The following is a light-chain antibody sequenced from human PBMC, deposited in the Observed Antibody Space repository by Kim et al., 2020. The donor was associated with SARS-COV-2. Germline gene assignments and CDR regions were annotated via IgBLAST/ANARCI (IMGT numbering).Light chain of an antibody. J-gene: IGKJ2*01. V-gene: IGKV3-20*01. CDR3: QQYGSAPRT. CDR2: GTS. Sequence: PGARATRSCRTSQSVDSRFFSWYQQMPGQAPRLLIYGTSTRATGIPDRFSGSGSGTDFTLTISRLEPEDVAVYYCQQYGSAPRTFGQGTKLEI. CDR1: QSVDSRF.